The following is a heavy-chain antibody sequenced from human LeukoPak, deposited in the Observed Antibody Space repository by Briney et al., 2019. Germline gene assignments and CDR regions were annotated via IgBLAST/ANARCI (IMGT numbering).Heavy chain of an antibody. D-gene: IGHD1-26*01. V-gene: IGHV4-34*01. Sequence: SETLSLTCAVYGGSFSGYFWSWLRQPPGEGLEWIGEIDHSGTSNYNPSHKSRATISVDTSKNQFSLKLSSVTAADTAVYYCARGAYSGSYFLVVDAFDIWGQGTMVTVSS. CDR1: GGSFSGYF. CDR3: ARGAYSGSYFLVVDAFDI. CDR2: IDHSGTS. J-gene: IGHJ3*02.